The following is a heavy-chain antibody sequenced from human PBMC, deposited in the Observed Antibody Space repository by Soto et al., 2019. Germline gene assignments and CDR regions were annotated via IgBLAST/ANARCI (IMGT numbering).Heavy chain of an antibody. J-gene: IGHJ4*02. CDR1: GGSVSSGDYY. V-gene: IGHV4-31*03. CDR3: ATTGGYGTPGDY. D-gene: IGHD5-12*01. CDR2: ISYTGST. Sequence: QVHLQESDPGLVKPSQTLSLNCTVSGGSVSSGDYYWTWIRQHPGKGLEWIGYISYTGSTYYNPSLESRVFISVDTSRTHFSLRLNSVTAADTAVYYCATTGGYGTPGDYWGQGTLVTVSS.